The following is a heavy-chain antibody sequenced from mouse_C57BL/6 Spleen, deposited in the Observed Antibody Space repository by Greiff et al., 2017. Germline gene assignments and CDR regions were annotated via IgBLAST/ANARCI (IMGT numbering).Heavy chain of an antibody. CDR2: ISSGGDYI. CDR3: TRDHYGSSSFAY. J-gene: IGHJ3*01. V-gene: IGHV5-9-1*02. CDR1: GFTFSSYA. D-gene: IGHD1-1*01. Sequence: EVMLVESGEGLVKPGGSLKLSCAASGFTFSSYAMSWVRQTPEKRLEWVAYISSGGDYIYYADTVKGRFTISRDNARNTLYLQMSSLKSEDTAMYYCTRDHYGSSSFAYWGQGTLVTVSA.